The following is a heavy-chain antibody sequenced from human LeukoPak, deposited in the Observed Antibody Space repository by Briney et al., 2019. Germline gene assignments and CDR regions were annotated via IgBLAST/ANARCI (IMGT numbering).Heavy chain of an antibody. V-gene: IGHV4-4*07. D-gene: IGHD6-19*01. J-gene: IGHJ5*02. CDR2: IYTSGST. CDR1: GGSISSYY. Sequence: SETLSLTCTVSGGSISSYYWSWIRQPAGKGLEWIGRIYTSGSTNYNPSLKSRVTMSVDTSKNQFSLKLSSVTAADTAVYYCARDFGLKQWLMRPDRNWFDPWGQGTLVTVCS. CDR3: ARDFGLKQWLMRPDRNWFDP.